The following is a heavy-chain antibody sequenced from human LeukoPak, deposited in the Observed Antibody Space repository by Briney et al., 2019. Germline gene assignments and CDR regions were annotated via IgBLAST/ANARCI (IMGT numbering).Heavy chain of an antibody. Sequence: SETLSLTCDVSGVSFSTYYWSWIRQSPEKGLEWIAEVNHSGYTNYNPSLKGRVTISVDTSKNQFSLELSSVTAADTAVYYCARQLYGSDYWGQGTLVTVSS. V-gene: IGHV4-34*01. CDR1: GVSFSTYY. J-gene: IGHJ4*02. CDR3: ARQLYGSDY. D-gene: IGHD4-17*01. CDR2: VNHSGYT.